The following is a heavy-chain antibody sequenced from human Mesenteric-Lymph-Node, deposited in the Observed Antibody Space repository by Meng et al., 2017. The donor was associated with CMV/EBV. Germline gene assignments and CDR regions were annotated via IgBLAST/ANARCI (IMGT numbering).Heavy chain of an antibody. CDR2: INTDNGGT. V-gene: IGHV1-3*04. CDR3: VIAIKLGGTRDS. CDR1: GYTFTHYS. Sequence: CEPSGYTFTHYSVHCVRQAPARGLVWMRCINTDNGGTRSSQRLRDRLTITRETSASTAFMDLTSLRYEDTSVYYCVIAIKLGGTRDSWGPGTLVTVSS. J-gene: IGHJ4*02. D-gene: IGHD6-19*01.